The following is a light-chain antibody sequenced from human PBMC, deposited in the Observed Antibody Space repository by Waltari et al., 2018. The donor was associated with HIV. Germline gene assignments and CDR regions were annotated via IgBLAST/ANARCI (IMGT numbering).Light chain of an antibody. J-gene: IGKJ3*01. CDR1: QGISSY. V-gene: IGKV1-9*01. CDR2: AAS. CDR3: QQINSYPFT. Sequence: DIQLTQSPSFLSASVGDRVTITCRASQGISSYLAWYQQKPGKAPKLLIYAASTLQSGVPSRFSGSGSGTEFNLTISSRQPEDFATYYCQQINSYPFTFGPGTKVDIK.